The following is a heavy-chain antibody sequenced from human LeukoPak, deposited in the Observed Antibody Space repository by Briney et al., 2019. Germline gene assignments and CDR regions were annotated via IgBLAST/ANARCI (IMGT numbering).Heavy chain of an antibody. CDR2: ISSSSSYA. CDR3: ARDLYSGYDYLAYYFDY. Sequence: GGSLRLSCAASGFTFSSYSMNWVRQAPGKGLEWVSSISSSSSYAYYADSVKGRFTISRDNARNSLYLQMNSLRAEDTAVYYCARDLYSGYDYLAYYFDYWGQGTLVTVSS. D-gene: IGHD5-12*01. J-gene: IGHJ4*02. V-gene: IGHV3-21*01. CDR1: GFTFSSYS.